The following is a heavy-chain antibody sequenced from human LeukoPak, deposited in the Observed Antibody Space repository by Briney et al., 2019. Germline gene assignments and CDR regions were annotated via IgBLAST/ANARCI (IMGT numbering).Heavy chain of an antibody. Sequence: ASVKVPCKVSGYTLTELSMHWVRQAPGKGLEWMGGFDPEDGETIYAQKFQGRVTMTEDTSTDTAYMELSSLRSEDAAVYYCARGIAAAGTIYYFDYWGQGTLVTVSS. CDR2: FDPEDGET. CDR1: GYTLTELS. J-gene: IGHJ4*02. CDR3: ARGIAAAGTIYYFDY. D-gene: IGHD6-13*01. V-gene: IGHV1-24*01.